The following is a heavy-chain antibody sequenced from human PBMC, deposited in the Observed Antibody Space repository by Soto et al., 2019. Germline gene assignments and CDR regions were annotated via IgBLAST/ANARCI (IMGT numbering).Heavy chain of an antibody. V-gene: IGHV1-58*01. D-gene: IGHD1-26*01. CDR3: AADQFLRGLPSYNWFDP. CDR1: GFTFTSSA. J-gene: IGHJ5*02. CDR2: IVVGSGNT. Sequence: SMKVSCKASGFTFTSSAVQWVRQARGQRLEWIGWIVVGSGNTNYAQKFQERVTITRDMSTSTAYMELSSLRSEDTAVYYCAADQFLRGLPSYNWFDPWGQGTLVTVSS.